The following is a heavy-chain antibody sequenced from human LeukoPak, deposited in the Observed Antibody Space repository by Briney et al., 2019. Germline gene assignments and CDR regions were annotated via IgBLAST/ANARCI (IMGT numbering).Heavy chain of an antibody. J-gene: IGHJ4*02. D-gene: IGHD4-17*01. CDR3: ARDPGVTTYYFDS. V-gene: IGHV3-33*01. CDR2: IWYDGSNK. Sequence: GGSLRLSCAASGFTFSTYGMHWVRQAPGKGLEGVAVIWYDGSNKYYADSVKGRFTISRDNSKNTLYLQMNSLRAEDTAVYFCARDPGVTTYYFDSWGQGTLVTVSS. CDR1: GFTFSTYG.